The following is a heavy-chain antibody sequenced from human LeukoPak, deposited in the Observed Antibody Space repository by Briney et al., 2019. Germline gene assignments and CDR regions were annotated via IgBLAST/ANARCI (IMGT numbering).Heavy chain of an antibody. D-gene: IGHD4-17*01. CDR1: GFTVGSNT. Sequence: GGSLRLSCAASGFTVGSNTMSWVRQAPGKGLEWVSIIYSGGSTSYADSVKGRFTISRDNSKNTLYLQMNSLRAEDAAVYYCAKAVTTGRAEQHWGQGTLVTVSS. CDR3: AKAVTTGRAEQH. J-gene: IGHJ4*02. V-gene: IGHV3-53*01. CDR2: IYSGGST.